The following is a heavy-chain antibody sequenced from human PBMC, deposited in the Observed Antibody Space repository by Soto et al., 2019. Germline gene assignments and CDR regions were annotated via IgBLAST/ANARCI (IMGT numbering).Heavy chain of an antibody. J-gene: IGHJ6*02. D-gene: IGHD5-18*01. CDR2: INPSGGST. CDR1: GYTFTSYY. CDR3: ARGGGIQLWSPRSYGMDV. Sequence: GASVKVSCKASGYTFTSYYMHWVRQAPGQGLGWMGIINPSGGSTSYAQKFQGIVTMTRDTSTSTVYMELSSLRSEDTAVYYCARGGGIQLWSPRSYGMDVWGQGTTVTVSS. V-gene: IGHV1-46*01.